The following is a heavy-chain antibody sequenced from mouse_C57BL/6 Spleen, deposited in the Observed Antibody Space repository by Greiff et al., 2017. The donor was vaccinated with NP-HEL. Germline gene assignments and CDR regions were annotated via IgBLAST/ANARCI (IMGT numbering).Heavy chain of an antibody. V-gene: IGHV1-50*01. CDR3: ARSLIATVVEGFAY. D-gene: IGHD1-1*01. J-gene: IGHJ3*01. Sequence: QVQLQQPGAELVKPGASVKLSCKASGYTFTSYWMQWVKQRPGQGLEWIGEIDPSDSYTNYNQKFKGKATFTVDTSSSTAYMQLSSLTSEDSAVYYCARSLIATVVEGFAYWGQGTLVTVSA. CDR1: GYTFTSYW. CDR2: IDPSDSYT.